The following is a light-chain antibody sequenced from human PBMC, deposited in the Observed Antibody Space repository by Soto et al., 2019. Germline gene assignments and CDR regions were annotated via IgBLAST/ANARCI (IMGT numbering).Light chain of an antibody. J-gene: IGKJ2*01. CDR2: TAS. Sequence: DIQMTQSPSSLSASVGDRVTITCRASQSINNYLNWYQQKPGKAPKLLIYTASNLQSGVPSRFSGSGSGTDFTLTISSLQPEDFATYYCQQSYSTRPYTFGQGTKLEIK. CDR3: QQSYSTRPYT. V-gene: IGKV1-39*01. CDR1: QSINNY.